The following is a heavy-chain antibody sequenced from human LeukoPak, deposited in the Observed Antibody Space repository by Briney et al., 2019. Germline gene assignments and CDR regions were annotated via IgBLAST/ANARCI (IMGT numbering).Heavy chain of an antibody. CDR1: GGSISSSSYY. CDR3: ARHASPYYYDSSGYYPHFDY. V-gene: IGHV4-39*01. CDR2: IYYSGST. J-gene: IGHJ4*02. Sequence: SETLSLTCTVSGGSISSSSYYWGWIRQPPEKGLEWMGSIYYSGSTNYNPSLKSRVTISVDTSKNQFSLKLSSVTAADTAVYYCARHASPYYYDSSGYYPHFDYWGQGTLVTVSS. D-gene: IGHD3-22*01.